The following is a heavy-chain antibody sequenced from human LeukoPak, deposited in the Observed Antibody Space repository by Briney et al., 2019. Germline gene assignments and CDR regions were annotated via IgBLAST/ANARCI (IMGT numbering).Heavy chain of an antibody. D-gene: IGHD4-17*01. J-gene: IGHJ4*02. CDR1: GGSISSYY. CDR3: ARGYGDFDY. V-gene: IGHV4-59*08. Sequence: SETLSLTCTVSGGSISSYYWSWIRQPPGKGLEWIGYIYYSGNTNYNPSLKSGVTISVDTSKNQFSLKLSSVTAADTAVYYCARGYGDFDYWGQGTLVTVSS. CDR2: IYYSGNT.